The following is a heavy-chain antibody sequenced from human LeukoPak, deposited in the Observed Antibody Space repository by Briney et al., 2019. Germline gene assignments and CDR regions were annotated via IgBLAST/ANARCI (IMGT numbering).Heavy chain of an antibody. CDR2: ISGSGGST. V-gene: IGHV3-23*01. CDR3: AKDNRGGITMIVVASGDY. CDR1: GFTFSSYA. J-gene: IGHJ4*02. D-gene: IGHD3-22*01. Sequence: PGGSLRLSCAASGFTFSSYAMSWVRQAPGKGLEWVSAISGSGGSTYYADSVKGRFTISRDNSKNTLYLQMNSLRAEDTAVYYCAKDNRGGITMIVVASGDYWGQGTLVTVSS.